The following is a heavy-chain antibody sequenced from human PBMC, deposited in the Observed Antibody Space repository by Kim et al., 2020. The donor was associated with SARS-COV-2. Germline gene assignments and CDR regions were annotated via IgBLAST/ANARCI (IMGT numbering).Heavy chain of an antibody. CDR2: ISSLSSYI. CDR1: GFSFSSYN. CDR3: AREGTDTDELERRKEWFDP. J-gene: IGHJ5*02. Sequence: GGSLRLSCAASGFSFSSYNMNWVRQAPGKGLEWVSSISSLSSYIYYADSVKGRFTISRDNAKNSLYLQMNSLRAEDTAVYHCAREGTDTDELERRKEWFDPWGQGTLVTVSS. D-gene: IGHD1-1*01. V-gene: IGHV3-21*01.